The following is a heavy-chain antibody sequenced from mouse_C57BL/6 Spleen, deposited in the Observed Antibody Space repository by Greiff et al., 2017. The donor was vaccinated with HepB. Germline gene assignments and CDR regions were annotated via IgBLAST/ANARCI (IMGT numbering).Heavy chain of an antibody. CDR3: ARQGLSFLAMDY. V-gene: IGHV1-69*01. J-gene: IGHJ4*01. CDR2: IDPSDSYT. CDR1: GYTFTSYW. Sequence: QVQLQQPGAELVMPGASVKLSCKASGYTFTSYWMHWVKERPGQGLEWIGEIDPSDSYTNYNQKFKGKSTLTVDKSSSTAYMQLSSLTSEDSAVYYCARQGLSFLAMDYWGQGTSVTVSS.